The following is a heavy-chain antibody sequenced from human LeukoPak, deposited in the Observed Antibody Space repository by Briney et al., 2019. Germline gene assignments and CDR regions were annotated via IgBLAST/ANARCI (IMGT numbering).Heavy chain of an antibody. D-gene: IGHD3-3*01. CDR2: INPNSGGT. J-gene: IGHJ4*02. Sequence: APVKASCKASGYTFTGYYMHWVRQAPGQGLEWMGWINPNSGGTNYAQKFQGMVTMTRDTSISTAYMELSRLRSDDAAVYYCARTASITIFGVPFLGYWGQGTLVTVSS. V-gene: IGHV1-2*02. CDR1: GYTFTGYY. CDR3: ARTASITIFGVPFLGY.